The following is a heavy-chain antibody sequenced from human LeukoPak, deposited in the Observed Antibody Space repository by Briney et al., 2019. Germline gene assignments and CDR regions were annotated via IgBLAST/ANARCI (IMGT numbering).Heavy chain of an antibody. J-gene: IGHJ4*02. CDR1: GYSYTTYY. Sequence: AASVKVSCKASGYSYTTYYMHWVRQAPGHGLEWMGVINPNGGGTSYTQKFQGRVTMTRETSTTTVYMELSSLTSDDTAVYFCARDPTGNWQWLDYWGQGTVLTVSS. CDR2: INPNGGGT. CDR3: ARDPTGNWQWLDY. D-gene: IGHD3-22*01. V-gene: IGHV1-46*01.